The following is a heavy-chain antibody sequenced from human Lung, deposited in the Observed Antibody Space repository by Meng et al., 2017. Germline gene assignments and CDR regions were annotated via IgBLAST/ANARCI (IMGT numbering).Heavy chain of an antibody. Sequence: QVQLQQWRAVLLTPSAPLSLPCCVSGVSFSYYYWSWSRQPPGKGLECIWEINHSGSTNYNPSLESRATISVDTSQNNLSLKLSSVTAADSAVYYCARGPTTMAHDFDYWGQGTLFTVSS. CDR3: ARGPTTMAHDFDY. CDR1: GVSFSYYY. CDR2: INHSGST. D-gene: IGHD4-11*01. V-gene: IGHV4-34*01. J-gene: IGHJ4*02.